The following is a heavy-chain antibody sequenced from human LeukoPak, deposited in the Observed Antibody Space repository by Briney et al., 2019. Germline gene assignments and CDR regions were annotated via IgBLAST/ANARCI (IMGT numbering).Heavy chain of an antibody. V-gene: IGHV4-59*08. CDR3: ARLHYYDSSGYYYYFDY. CDR2: IYYSGST. D-gene: IGHD3-22*01. CDR1: GGSISSYY. J-gene: IGHJ4*02. Sequence: PSATLSLTCTVSGGSISSYYWSWIRQPPGKGLEWIGYIYYSGSTNYNPSLKSRVTISVDTSKNQFSLKLSSVTAADTAVYYCARLHYYDSSGYYYYFDYWGQGTLVTVSS.